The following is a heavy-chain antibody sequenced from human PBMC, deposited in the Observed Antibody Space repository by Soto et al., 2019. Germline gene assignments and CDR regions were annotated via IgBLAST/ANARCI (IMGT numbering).Heavy chain of an antibody. CDR2: ISDTGRTI. CDR1: GVNFRGSY. CDR3: AGFKEGNMAGLSCLPP. D-gene: IGHD2-15*01. V-gene: IGHV3-11*01. Sequence: GGCLRLSCFGSGVNFRGSYMNWIRQAPGKGLEWISYISDTGRTIHYADSVKGRFVIARDNSNDSLYLQMNDLRADDTAVYYCAGFKEGNMAGLSCLPPWPQGT. J-gene: IGHJ5*02.